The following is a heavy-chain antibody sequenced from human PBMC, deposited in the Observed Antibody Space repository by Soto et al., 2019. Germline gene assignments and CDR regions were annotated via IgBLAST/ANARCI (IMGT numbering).Heavy chain of an antibody. CDR3: ARDLPPDIVVVPAAMPRWFDP. CDR2: ISSSSSYT. J-gene: IGHJ5*02. CDR1: GFTFSDYY. D-gene: IGHD2-2*01. Sequence: GGSLRLSCAASGFTFSDYYMSWIRQAPGKGLEWVSYISSSSSYTNYADSVKGRFTISRDNAKNSLYLKMNSLRAEDTAVYYCARDLPPDIVVVPAAMPRWFDPWGQGTLVTVFS. V-gene: IGHV3-11*06.